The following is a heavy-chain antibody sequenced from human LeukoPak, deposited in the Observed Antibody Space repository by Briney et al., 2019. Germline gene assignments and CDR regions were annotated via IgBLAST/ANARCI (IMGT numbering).Heavy chain of an antibody. CDR2: IYSGGTT. D-gene: IGHD2-15*01. Sequence: PGGSLRLSCAASGFTVSSNYMSWVRQAPGKRLGWVSIIYSGGTTYYTDSVKGRFTISRDNSNNMLYLQMNSLRAEDTAVYYCARGYCSGGSCYSKDYYYMDVWGKGTTVTVSS. J-gene: IGHJ6*03. V-gene: IGHV3-53*01. CDR3: ARGYCSGGSCYSKDYYYMDV. CDR1: GFTVSSNY.